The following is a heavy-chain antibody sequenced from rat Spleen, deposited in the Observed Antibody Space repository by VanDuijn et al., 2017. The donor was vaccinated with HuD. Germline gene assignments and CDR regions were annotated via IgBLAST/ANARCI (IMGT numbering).Heavy chain of an antibody. J-gene: IGHJ2*01. D-gene: IGHD1-11*01. Sequence: EVQLVESGGGLVQPGRSMKLSCAASGFTFSNYDMAWVRQAPTKGLEWVASISYDGSSTYYRDSVKGRFTISRDNAKSTLYLQMDSLRSEDTATYYCTTVTEGHFDYWGQGVMVTVSS. CDR3: TTVTEGHFDY. CDR2: ISYDGSST. CDR1: GFTFSNYD. V-gene: IGHV5-20*01.